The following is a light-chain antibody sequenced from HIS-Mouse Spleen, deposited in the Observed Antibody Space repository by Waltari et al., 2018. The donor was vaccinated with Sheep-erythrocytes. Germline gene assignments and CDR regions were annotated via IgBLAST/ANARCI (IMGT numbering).Light chain of an antibody. CDR1: PRDASGYNY. CDR3: CSYAGSYNHV. J-gene: IGLJ1*01. V-gene: IGLV2-11*01. Sequence: QSALTQPRSVSGSPGPAVTISCTGTPRDASGYNYVSWYQQLPGKAPKLMIYDVSKRPSGVPDRFSGSKSGNTASLTISGLQAEDEADYYCCSYAGSYNHVFATGTKVTVL. CDR2: DVS.